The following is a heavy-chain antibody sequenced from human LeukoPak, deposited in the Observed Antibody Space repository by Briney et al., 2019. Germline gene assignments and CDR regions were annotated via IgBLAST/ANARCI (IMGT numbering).Heavy chain of an antibody. V-gene: IGHV4-34*01. Sequence: SETLSLTCTVSGGSISSYYWSWIRQPPGKGLEWIGEINHSGSTNYNPSLKSRVTISVDTSKNQFSLKLSSVTAADTAVYYCARGRDDGGKVSTFDYWGQGTLVTVSS. CDR2: INHSGST. J-gene: IGHJ4*02. D-gene: IGHD4-23*01. CDR3: ARGRDDGGKVSTFDY. CDR1: GGSISSYY.